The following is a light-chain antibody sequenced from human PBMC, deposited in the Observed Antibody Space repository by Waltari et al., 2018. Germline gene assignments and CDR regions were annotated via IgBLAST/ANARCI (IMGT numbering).Light chain of an antibody. Sequence: EIVLTQSPGTLSLSPGERATLSCRASQSSSRTLVWYQKKPGQAPRLLIYAASTRATGIPDRFSGSGSGTDFSLTISRLEPEDFAVYYCQHYLRLPVTFGQGTKVEIK. J-gene: IGKJ1*01. CDR1: QSSSRT. CDR2: AAS. CDR3: QHYLRLPVT. V-gene: IGKV3-20*01.